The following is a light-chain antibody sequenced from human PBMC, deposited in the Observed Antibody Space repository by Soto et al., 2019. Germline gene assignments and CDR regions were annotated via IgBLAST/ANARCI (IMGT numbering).Light chain of an antibody. J-gene: IGLJ2*01. CDR3: AVWDDSLNGLL. Sequence: QSVLTQAPSASGTPGQRVTISCSGSSFNIGSNAVTWYQQFPRTAPKLLIYSSDQRPSGVPDRFSGSKSGTSASLAISGLQSEDEANYYCAVWDDSLNGLLFGGGTKPTVL. CDR1: SFNIGSNA. CDR2: SSD. V-gene: IGLV1-44*01.